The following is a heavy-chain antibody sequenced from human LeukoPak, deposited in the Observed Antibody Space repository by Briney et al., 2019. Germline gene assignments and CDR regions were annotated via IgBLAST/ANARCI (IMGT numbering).Heavy chain of an antibody. CDR1: GGTFSSYA. CDR3: ARDGGRQSRVYYYYYMDV. Sequence: ASVKVSCKASGGTFSSYAISWVRQAPGQRLEWMGWINAGNGNTKYSQEFQGRVTITRDTSASTAYMELSSLRSEDMAVYYRARDGGRQSRVYYYYYMDVWGKGTTVTVSS. V-gene: IGHV1-3*03. J-gene: IGHJ6*03. D-gene: IGHD3-3*01. CDR2: INAGNGNT.